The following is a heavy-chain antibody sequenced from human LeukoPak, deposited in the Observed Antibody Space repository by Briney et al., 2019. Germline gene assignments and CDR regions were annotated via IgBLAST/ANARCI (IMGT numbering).Heavy chain of an antibody. CDR2: IHYNGST. Sequence: SETLSLTCGVSGGSISSSGYSWSWIRQPPGKGLEWIGYIHYNGSTYFNPSLKSRVTISLDTSKNQFSLKLSSATAADTAVYYCARELDYDFWSGYYGYYFDYWGQGTLVTVSS. V-gene: IGHV4-30-4*07. CDR3: ARELDYDFWSGYYGYYFDY. J-gene: IGHJ4*02. CDR1: GGSISSSGYS. D-gene: IGHD3-3*01.